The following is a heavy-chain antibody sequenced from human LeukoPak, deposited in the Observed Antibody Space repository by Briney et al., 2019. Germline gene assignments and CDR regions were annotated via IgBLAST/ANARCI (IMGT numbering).Heavy chain of an antibody. CDR2: INSDGSST. D-gene: IGHD6-19*01. CDR1: GFTFSSYW. CDR3: ARESSGRGMDV. J-gene: IGHJ6*02. V-gene: IGHV3-74*01. Sequence: QPGGSLRLSCAASGFTFSSYWMHWVRQAPGKGLVWVSRINSDGSSTSHADSVKGRFTISRDNAKNTLYLQMNSLRAEDTAVYYCARESSGRGMDVWGQGTTVTVSS.